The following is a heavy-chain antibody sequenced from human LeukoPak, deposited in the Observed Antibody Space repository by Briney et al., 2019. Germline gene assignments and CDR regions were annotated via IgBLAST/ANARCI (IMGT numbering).Heavy chain of an antibody. D-gene: IGHD3-16*01. CDR3: ARARLTDYVWGRRTFDI. J-gene: IGHJ3*02. CDR2: ISSSGSTI. V-gene: IGHV3-48*04. Sequence: GGSLRLSCVGTGFTISNYRMNWVRQAPGKGLGWVSYISSSGSTIYYADSVKGRFTISRDNAKKSLYLQMNSLRAEDTAVYYCARARLTDYVWGRRTFDIWGQGTMVTISS. CDR1: GFTISNYR.